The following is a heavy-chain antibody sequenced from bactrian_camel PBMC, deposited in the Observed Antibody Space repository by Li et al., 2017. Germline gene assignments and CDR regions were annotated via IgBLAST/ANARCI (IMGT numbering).Heavy chain of an antibody. CDR1: RYTYDLDC. CDR2: IDTDGTT. Sequence: HVQLVESGGGSVQAGGSLRLSCLVSRYTYDLDCMAWFRQAPGKEREAVAAIDTDGTTTYHAGVKDRFTISQDNAKNTLYLQMNNLKPEDTARYYCAADEQRTGGGYCHLTEWPYNLWGQGTQVTVS. J-gene: IGHJ4*01. CDR3: AADEQRTGGGYCHLTEWPYNL. D-gene: IGHD2*01. V-gene: IGHV3S53*01.